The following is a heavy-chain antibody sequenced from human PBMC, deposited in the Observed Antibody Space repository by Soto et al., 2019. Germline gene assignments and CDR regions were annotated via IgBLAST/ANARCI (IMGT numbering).Heavy chain of an antibody. V-gene: IGHV4-59*12. CDR2: IYYSGST. CDR3: ARDKITGLFDY. D-gene: IGHD2-8*02. CDR1: GGTSISSY. J-gene: IGHJ4*02. Sequence: SEPLSLTCTVSGGTSISSYWSWIRQPPGKGLEWIGYIYYSGSTNYNPSLKSRVTISVDTSKNQFSLKLTSVTAADTAVYYCARDKITGLFDYWGQGTLVTVSS.